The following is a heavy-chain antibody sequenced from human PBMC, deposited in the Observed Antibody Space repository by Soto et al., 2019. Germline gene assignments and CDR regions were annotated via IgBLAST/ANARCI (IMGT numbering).Heavy chain of an antibody. D-gene: IGHD3-9*01. CDR3: ASDANYDILTGTGYFDY. V-gene: IGHV1-58*02. CDR2: IVVGSGNT. CDR1: GFTFTSSA. Sequence: SVKVSCKASGFTFTSSAMQWVRQARGQRLEWIGWIVVGSGNTNYAQKFQERVTITRDMSTSTAYMELSSLRSEDTAVYYCASDANYDILTGTGYFDYWGQGTLVTVSS. J-gene: IGHJ4*02.